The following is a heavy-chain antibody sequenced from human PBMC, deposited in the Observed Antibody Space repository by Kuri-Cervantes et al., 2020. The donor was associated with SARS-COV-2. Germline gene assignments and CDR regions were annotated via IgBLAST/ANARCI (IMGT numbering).Heavy chain of an antibody. CDR3: ARDTPTLVRGVVSDRWLDP. J-gene: IGHJ5*02. D-gene: IGHD3-10*01. CDR2: ISYDGSDR. Sequence: GESLKISCAASGFTFSNYGMHWVRQAPGKGLEWVAVISYDGSDRYYADSVKGRFTISRDNSKNTLYLQMNSLRGEDTAVYYCARDTPTLVRGVVSDRWLDPWGQGTLVTVSS. V-gene: IGHV3-30*03. CDR1: GFTFSNYG.